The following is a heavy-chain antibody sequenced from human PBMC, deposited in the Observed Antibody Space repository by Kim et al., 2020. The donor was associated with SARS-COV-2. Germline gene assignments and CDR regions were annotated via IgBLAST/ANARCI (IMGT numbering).Heavy chain of an antibody. D-gene: IGHD6-13*01. CDR2: INHSRST. J-gene: IGHJ3*02. CDR3: ARRNSSSWYFLFLGAFDI. CDR1: GGSFSGYY. Sequence: SETLSLTCAVYGGSFSGYYWSWIRQPPGKGLEWIGEINHSRSTNYNPSLKSRVTISVDTSKNQFSLKLSSVTAADTAVYYCARRNSSSWYFLFLGAFDIWGQGTMVTVSS. V-gene: IGHV4-34*01.